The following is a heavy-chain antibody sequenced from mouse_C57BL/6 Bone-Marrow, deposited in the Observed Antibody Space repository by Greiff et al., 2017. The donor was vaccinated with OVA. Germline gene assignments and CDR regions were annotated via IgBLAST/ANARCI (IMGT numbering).Heavy chain of an antibody. V-gene: IGHV1-42*01. D-gene: IGHD3-2*02. Sequence: VQLQQSGPELVKPGASVKISCKASGYSFTGYYMNWVKQSPEKSLEWIGEINPSTGGTTYNQKFKAKATLTVDKSSSKAYMQLKRLKSEDYAVYYCTKEDRGQLRLEYWGQGTTLTVSS. J-gene: IGHJ2*01. CDR1: GYSFTGYY. CDR2: INPSTGGT. CDR3: TKEDRGQLRLEY.